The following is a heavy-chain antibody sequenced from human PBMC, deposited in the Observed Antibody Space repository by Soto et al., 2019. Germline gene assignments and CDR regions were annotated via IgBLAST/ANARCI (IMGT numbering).Heavy chain of an antibody. CDR2: ISWNSGSI. D-gene: IGHD3-22*01. V-gene: IGHV3-9*01. Sequence: SLRLSCAASGFSFDDYAMHWVRHAPGKGLEWVSGISWNSGSIGYADSVKGRFTISRDNAKNSLYLQMNSLRAEDTALYYCAKDHYDSSGYYYGPRYFDYWGQGTLVTVSS. J-gene: IGHJ4*02. CDR3: AKDHYDSSGYYYGPRYFDY. CDR1: GFSFDDYA.